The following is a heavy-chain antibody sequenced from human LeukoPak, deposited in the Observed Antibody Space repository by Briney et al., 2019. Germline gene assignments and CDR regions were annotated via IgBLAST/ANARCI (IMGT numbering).Heavy chain of an antibody. CDR2: IYTSGST. V-gene: IGHV4-4*07. D-gene: IGHD6-13*01. Sequence: PSETLSLTCTVSGGSISSYYWSWIRQPAGKGLEWIGRIYTSGSTNYNPSLKSRVTMSVDTSKNQFSLKLSSVTAADTAVYYCARDGGSWTLYNWFDPWGQGTLVTVSS. CDR1: GGSISSYY. CDR3: ARDGGSWTLYNWFDP. J-gene: IGHJ5*02.